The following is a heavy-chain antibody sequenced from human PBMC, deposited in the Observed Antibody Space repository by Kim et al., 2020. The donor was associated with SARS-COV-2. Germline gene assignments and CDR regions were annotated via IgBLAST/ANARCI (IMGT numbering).Heavy chain of an antibody. V-gene: IGHV3-7*01. Sequence: GGSLRLSCAASGFTFSSYWMSWVRQAPGKGLEWVANIKQDGSEKYYVDSVKGRFTISRDNAKNSLYLQMNSLRAEDTAVYYCARDSTRWLQEGSGWGHAFDIWGQGTMVTVSS. CDR2: IKQDGSEK. D-gene: IGHD5-12*01. J-gene: IGHJ3*02. CDR3: ARDSTRWLQEGSGWGHAFDI. CDR1: GFTFSSYW.